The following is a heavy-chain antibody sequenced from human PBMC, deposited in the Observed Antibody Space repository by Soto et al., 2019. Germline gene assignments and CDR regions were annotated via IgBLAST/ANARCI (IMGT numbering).Heavy chain of an antibody. CDR2: ITSSSSYI. D-gene: IGHD2-2*01. V-gene: IGHV3-21*01. CDR3: ARAIRDSSSCYALDY. CDR1: GFTFSSYS. J-gene: IGHJ4*02. Sequence: EVQLVESGGGLVKPGGSLRLSCAAAGFTFSSYSMNWVRQAPGKGLEWVSSITSSSSYIDYAASVRGRFTISRDNAKNSRYLQMNSLRAEDTAVYYCARAIRDSSSCYALDYWGQGTLVTVSS.